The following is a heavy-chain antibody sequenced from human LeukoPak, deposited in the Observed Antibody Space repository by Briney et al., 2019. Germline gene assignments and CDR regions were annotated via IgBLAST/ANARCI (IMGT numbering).Heavy chain of an antibody. J-gene: IGHJ4*02. V-gene: IGHV3-15*05. Sequence: PGGSLRLSCAASGFTFGSYWMTWVRQAPGKGLEWVGRFRSKTDGGTIDYAAPVKGRFTISRDDSRNTLYLQMNSLKTEDTAVYYCTTVIMGAPKDDYWGQGTLVTVSS. CDR2: FRSKTDGGTI. D-gene: IGHD1-26*01. CDR1: GFTFGSYW. CDR3: TTVIMGAPKDDY.